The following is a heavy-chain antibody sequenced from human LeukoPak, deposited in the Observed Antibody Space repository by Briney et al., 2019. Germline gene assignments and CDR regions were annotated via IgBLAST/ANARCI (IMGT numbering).Heavy chain of an antibody. J-gene: IGHJ5*02. CDR2: IYHSGST. V-gene: IGHV4-4*02. CDR3: ARESLGYGDYNWFDP. Sequence: GSLRLSCAASGFTFSSYEMNWVRQPPGKGLEWIGEIYHSGSTNYNPSLKSRVTISVDKSKNQFSLKLSSVTAADTAVYYCARESLGYGDYNWFDPWGQGTLVTVSS. CDR1: GFTFSSYEM. D-gene: IGHD4-17*01.